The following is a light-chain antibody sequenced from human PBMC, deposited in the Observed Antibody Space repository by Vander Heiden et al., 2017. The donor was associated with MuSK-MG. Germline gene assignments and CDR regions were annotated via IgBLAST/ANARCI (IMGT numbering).Light chain of an antibody. J-gene: IGKJ3*01. CDR1: QSVSSY. V-gene: IGKV3-11*01. CDR3: QQRSNWPPT. Sequence: EIVLTQSPATLSLSPGERATPSCRASQSVSSYLAWYQQKPGQAPRLLIDDASNRATGIPARFSGSGSGTDFTLTISSLEPEDFAVYYCQQRSNWPPTFGPGTKVDIK. CDR2: DAS.